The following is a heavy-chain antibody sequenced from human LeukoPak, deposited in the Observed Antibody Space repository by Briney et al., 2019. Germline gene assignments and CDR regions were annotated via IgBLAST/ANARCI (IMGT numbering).Heavy chain of an antibody. CDR1: GYSFNTYW. CDR3: ARRQGCSSTSCPPDY. Sequence: GESLKISCRGSGYSFNTYWIGWVRQMPGKGLEWMGIIYPGDSDTRYSPSFQGQATMSADKSINTAYLQWSSLKASDTAMYYCARRQGCSSTSCPPDYWSQGTLVTVSS. D-gene: IGHD2-2*01. CDR2: IYPGDSDT. V-gene: IGHV5-51*01. J-gene: IGHJ4*02.